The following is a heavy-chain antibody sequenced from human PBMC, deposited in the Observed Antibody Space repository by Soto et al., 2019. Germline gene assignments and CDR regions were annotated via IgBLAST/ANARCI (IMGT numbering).Heavy chain of an antibody. J-gene: IGHJ4*02. V-gene: IGHV3-21*01. D-gene: IGHD1-1*01. CDR2: ISSSSSYI. Sequence: GGSLRLSCAASGFTFSSYSMNWVRLAPGKGLEWVSSISSSSSYIYYADSVKGRFTISRDNAKNSLYLQMNSLRAEDTAVYYCARDFASVQSPIAYWGQGTLVTVSS. CDR3: ARDFASVQSPIAY. CDR1: GFTFSSYS.